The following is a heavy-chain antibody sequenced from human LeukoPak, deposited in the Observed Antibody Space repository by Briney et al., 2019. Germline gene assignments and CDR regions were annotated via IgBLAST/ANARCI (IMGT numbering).Heavy chain of an antibody. D-gene: IGHD3-10*01. CDR2: MKQDGSQK. Sequence: GGSLRLSCTASGFIFSNFWMSWVRQAPGKGLEWVANMKQDGSQKYYVDSVKGRFTISRDNAKNSLYLEMNSLRAEDTAVYYCARDYYGSGIPHGMDVWGRGTTVTVSS. J-gene: IGHJ6*02. V-gene: IGHV3-7*01. CDR3: ARDYYGSGIPHGMDV. CDR1: GFIFSNFW.